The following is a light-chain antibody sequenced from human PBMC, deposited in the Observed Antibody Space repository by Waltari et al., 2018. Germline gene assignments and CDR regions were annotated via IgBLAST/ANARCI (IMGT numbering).Light chain of an antibody. Sequence: QSELTQPPSVSGAPGQRVTISCTGRSSNLGARSDDPWYQQLPGTVPRLPIYANVNRPSGVPDRFSGSKSGASASLAITGLQAEDEADYYCQSYDRSLSGSLFGGGTKLTVL. CDR3: QSYDRSLSGSL. CDR1: SSNLGARSD. V-gene: IGLV1-40*01. CDR2: ANV. J-gene: IGLJ3*02.